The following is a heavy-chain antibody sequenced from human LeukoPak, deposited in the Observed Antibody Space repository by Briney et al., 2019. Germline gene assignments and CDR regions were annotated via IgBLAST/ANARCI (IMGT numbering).Heavy chain of an antibody. V-gene: IGHV1-8*01. CDR3: ATTGLRYYYMDV. CDR2: MNPNSGNT. CDR1: GYNLTNYD. Sequence: ASVKVYCKASGYNLTNYDINWVRQANGQGLDWMGWMNPNSGNTGYAQKFQGRVTMTRNTSISTAYMELSSLRSEDTAVYYCATTGLRYYYMDVWGKGTTVTVSS. D-gene: IGHD2-8*02. J-gene: IGHJ6*03.